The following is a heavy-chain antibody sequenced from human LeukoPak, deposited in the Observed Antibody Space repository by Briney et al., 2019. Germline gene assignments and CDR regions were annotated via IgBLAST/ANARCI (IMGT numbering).Heavy chain of an antibody. Sequence: GGSLRLSCAASGFTFAIHAMTWVRQAPGKGLEWVSGISGDGASTHYADSVKGRFTISRDNSRNTLYLQMNSLRAEDTAVYYCARGLGRELDGAFDIWGQGTMVTVSS. CDR1: GFTFAIHA. CDR2: ISGDGAST. J-gene: IGHJ3*02. CDR3: ARGLGRELDGAFDI. D-gene: IGHD3-10*01. V-gene: IGHV3-23*01.